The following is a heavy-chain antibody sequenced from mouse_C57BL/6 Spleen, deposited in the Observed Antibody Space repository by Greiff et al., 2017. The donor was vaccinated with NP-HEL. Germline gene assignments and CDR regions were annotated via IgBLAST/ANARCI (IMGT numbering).Heavy chain of an antibody. CDR3: ASWITTVVT. D-gene: IGHD1-1*01. Sequence: QVQLQQPGAELVKPGASVKLSCKASGYTFTSYWMQWVKQRPGQGLEWIGEIDPSDSYTNSNQKFKGKATLTVDTSSSNTYMQLSSRTSEDSAVYYCASWITTVVTWGQGTLVTVSA. V-gene: IGHV1-50*01. CDR2: IDPSDSYT. CDR1: GYTFTSYW. J-gene: IGHJ3*01.